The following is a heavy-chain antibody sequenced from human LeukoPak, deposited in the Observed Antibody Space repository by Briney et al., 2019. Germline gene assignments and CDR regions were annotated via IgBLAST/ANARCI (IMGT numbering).Heavy chain of an antibody. D-gene: IGHD6-13*01. CDR2: ITWDAGST. CDR1: GFTFDDYA. V-gene: IGHV3-43D*03. CDR3: AKGTSSWHEFDY. Sequence: GGSLRLSCAASGFTFDDYAMHWVRQAPGKGLEWVSLITWDAGSTYYADSVKGRFTISGDNSKNSLYLQMNSLRAEDTALYYCAKGTSSWHEFDYWGQGTLVTVSS. J-gene: IGHJ4*02.